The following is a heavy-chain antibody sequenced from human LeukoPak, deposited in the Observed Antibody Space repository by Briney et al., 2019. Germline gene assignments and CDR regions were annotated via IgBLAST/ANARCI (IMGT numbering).Heavy chain of an antibody. V-gene: IGHV1-46*01. CDR2: INPSGGST. J-gene: IGHJ4*02. Sequence: GASVKVSCKASGYTFTSYYMHWVRQAPGQGLEWMGIINPSGGSTSYAQKFQGRVTMTRDTSTSTAYMELSRLRSDDTAVYYCARGTGEGYTYGRYYFDYWGQGTLVTVSS. CDR3: ARGTGEGYTYGRYYFDY. CDR1: GYTFTSYY. D-gene: IGHD5-18*01.